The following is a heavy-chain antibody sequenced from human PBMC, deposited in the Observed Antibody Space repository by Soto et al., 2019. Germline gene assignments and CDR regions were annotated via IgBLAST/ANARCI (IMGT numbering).Heavy chain of an antibody. CDR2: ISNYGAHS. CDR1: GFTFSNYE. CDR3: ARRGYGSRWPNVYMDV. V-gene: IGHV3-64*01. J-gene: IGHJ6*03. D-gene: IGHD6-13*01. Sequence: GGSLRLSCAASGFTFSNYEMHWVRQAPGKGREYGSGISNYGAHSDCAKSLQGGFTISRANSENTLSLQMGSLRAEDMALYYCARRGYGSRWPNVYMDVWGKGTTVTVSS.